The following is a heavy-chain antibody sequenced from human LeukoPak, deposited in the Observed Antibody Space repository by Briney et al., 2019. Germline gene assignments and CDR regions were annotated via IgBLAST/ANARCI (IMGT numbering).Heavy chain of an antibody. Sequence: PGGSLRLSCSASGFTFSSYAMHWVRQAPEKGLEYVSAISSNGGSTYYADSVKGRFTISRDNSKNTLYLQMSSLRAEDTAVYYCVKIAVAGANYYYYYGMDVWGQGTTVTVSS. J-gene: IGHJ6*02. V-gene: IGHV3-64D*06. D-gene: IGHD6-19*01. CDR1: GFTFSSYA. CDR3: VKIAVAGANYYYYYGMDV. CDR2: ISSNGGST.